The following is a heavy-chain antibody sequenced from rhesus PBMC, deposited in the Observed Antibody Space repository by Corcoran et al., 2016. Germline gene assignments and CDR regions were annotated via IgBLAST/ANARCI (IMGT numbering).Heavy chain of an antibody. CDR2: IYGSGSST. V-gene: IGHV4-169*01. CDR3: ARLGNGAFDF. Sequence: QLQLQESGPGLVKPSATLSLTCAVSGGSLSSSYWSWIRQAPGKGLEWIGYIYGSGSSTNYNPSLKSRVTLSVDTSKNQLSLKLSSVTAADTAVYYCARLGNGAFDFWGQGLRVTVSS. D-gene: IGHD1-32*01. CDR1: GGSLSSSY. J-gene: IGHJ3*01.